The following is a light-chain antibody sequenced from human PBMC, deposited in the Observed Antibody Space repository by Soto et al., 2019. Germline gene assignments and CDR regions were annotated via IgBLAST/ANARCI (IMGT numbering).Light chain of an antibody. V-gene: IGKV3-15*01. CDR1: ESVSTN. J-gene: IGKJ2*01. CDR3: QQYNSYFPYT. Sequence: EIEMTQSPATLSLAPGERVTLSCRASESVSTNLAWYQQKAGQAPRLLIYGASTRATGIPARFSGSGSGTEFTLTISGLQSEDFATYYCQQYNSYFPYTFGPGTKLEIK. CDR2: GAS.